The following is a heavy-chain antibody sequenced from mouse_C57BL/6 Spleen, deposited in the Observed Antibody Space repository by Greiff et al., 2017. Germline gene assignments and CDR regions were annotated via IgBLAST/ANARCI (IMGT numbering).Heavy chain of an antibody. CDR1: GYTFTDYE. CDR3: TGYSNYGYFDY. CDR2: IDPETGGT. J-gene: IGHJ2*01. Sequence: QVQLQQSGAELVRPGASVTLSCKASGYTFTDYEMHWVKQTPVHGLEWIGAIDPETGGTAYNQKFKGKAILTADKSSSTAYMELRSLTSEDSAVYYCTGYSNYGYFDYWGQGTTLTVSS. D-gene: IGHD2-5*01. V-gene: IGHV1-15*01.